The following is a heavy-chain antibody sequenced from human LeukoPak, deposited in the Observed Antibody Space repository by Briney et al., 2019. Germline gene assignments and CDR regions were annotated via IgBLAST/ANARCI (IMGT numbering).Heavy chain of an antibody. J-gene: IGHJ4*02. CDR2: MNPNSGNT. CDR1: GYTFTSYD. CDR3: ARGESALWFGEVNP. V-gene: IGHV1-8*03. D-gene: IGHD3-10*01. Sequence: ASVKVSCKASGYTFTSYDINWVRQATGQGLEWMGWMNPNSGNTGYAQKFQGRVTITRDISKNTAYMELTGLTSGDTAIYYCARGESALWFGEVNPWGQGTLVVVSS.